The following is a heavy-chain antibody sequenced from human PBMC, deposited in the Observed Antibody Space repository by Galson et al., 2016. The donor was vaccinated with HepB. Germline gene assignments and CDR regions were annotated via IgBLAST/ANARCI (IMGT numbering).Heavy chain of an antibody. D-gene: IGHD6-19*01. Sequence: SVKVSCKASGGTFSSYSINWVRQAPGQGLEWMGVFIPLFATAKYAQKFQGRVTITADESTRAAYMEMSRLRSEDTAIYYCASRLTLAGAPFDSWGQGTLVTVSS. CDR1: GGTFSSYS. J-gene: IGHJ4*02. V-gene: IGHV1-69*13. CDR2: FIPLFATA. CDR3: ASRLTLAGAPFDS.